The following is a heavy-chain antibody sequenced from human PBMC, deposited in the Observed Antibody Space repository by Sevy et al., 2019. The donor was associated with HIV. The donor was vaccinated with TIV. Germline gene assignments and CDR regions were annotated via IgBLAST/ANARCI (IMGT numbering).Heavy chain of an antibody. CDR3: SRESIDYNISFEY. V-gene: IGHV3-30*02. CDR1: GFTFSNYD. Sequence: GGSLRLSCAASGFTFSNYDMHWVRQTPGKGLEWVALIRSRGDNQYYADSVKGRFTVSRDNSKNTLYLLMNSLRVEDTAVYYCSRESIDYNISFEYWGQGTLVTVSS. D-gene: IGHD1-20*01. CDR2: IRSRGDNQ. J-gene: IGHJ4*02.